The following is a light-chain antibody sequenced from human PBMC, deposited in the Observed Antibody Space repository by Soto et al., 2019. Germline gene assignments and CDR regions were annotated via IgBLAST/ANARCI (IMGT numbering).Light chain of an antibody. J-gene: IGLJ1*01. CDR3: SSFALSHSFV. V-gene: IGLV2-8*01. CDR2: EVN. Sequence: QSVLTQPPSASGSPGQSVTISCTGTSNDGGGYNYVSWYQQHPGKAPNLMIYEVNKRPSGVPDRFSGSKSGNTASLTVSGLQAEDEADYYCSSFALSHSFVFGTGPKVTVL. CDR1: SNDGGGYNY.